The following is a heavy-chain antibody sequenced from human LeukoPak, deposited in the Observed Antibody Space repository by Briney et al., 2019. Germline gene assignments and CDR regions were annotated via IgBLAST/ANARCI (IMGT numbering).Heavy chain of an antibody. V-gene: IGHV3-23*01. Sequence: GGSLRLSCAASGFTFSSYAMSWVRQAPGKGLEWVSAISGSGGSTYYADSVKGRFTISRDNSKNTLYLQMNSLRAEDTAVYYCAKDASRRGVTIHGAFDIWGQGTMVTVSS. CDR1: GFTFSSYA. CDR2: ISGSGGST. D-gene: IGHD3-10*01. CDR3: AKDASRRGVTIHGAFDI. J-gene: IGHJ3*02.